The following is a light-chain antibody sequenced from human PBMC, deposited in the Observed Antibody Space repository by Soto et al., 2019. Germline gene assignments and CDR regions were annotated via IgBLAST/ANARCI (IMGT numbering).Light chain of an antibody. V-gene: IGKV3-20*01. J-gene: IGKJ5*01. CDR2: GAS. CDR3: QQYGSSPVT. Sequence: IVMTQSPATLSVSPGERATLYCRASQSVSSNLAWYQQKPGQAPRLLIYGASTRATGIPDRFSGSGSGTDFTLAISRLEPEDFAVYYCQQYGSSPVTFGQGTRLEIK. CDR1: QSVSSN.